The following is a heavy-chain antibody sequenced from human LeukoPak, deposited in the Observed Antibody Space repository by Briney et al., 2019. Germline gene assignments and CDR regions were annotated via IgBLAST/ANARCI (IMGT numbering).Heavy chain of an antibody. CDR3: ARGGGWNGFDI. D-gene: IGHD1-1*01. CDR2: IYYSGST. J-gene: IGHJ3*02. Sequence: SETLSLTCTVSGGSISSHYWRWIRQPPGNGLEWIGYIYYSGSTNYNPHLKSRVTISVDTSKHQFSLKLSSVTAADTAVYYCARGGGWNGFDIWGQGTMVTVSS. V-gene: IGHV4-59*11. CDR1: GGSISSHY.